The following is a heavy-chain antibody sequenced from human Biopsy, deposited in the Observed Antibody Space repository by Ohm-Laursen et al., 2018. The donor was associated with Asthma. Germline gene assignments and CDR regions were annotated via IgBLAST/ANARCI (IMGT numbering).Heavy chain of an antibody. V-gene: IGHV1-58*01. D-gene: IGHD4-17*01. J-gene: IGHJ4*02. CDR2: IVLGSGDT. Sequence: ASVKVSCNVSRFPLTAYTFQWVRQARGLGLEWIGWIVLGSGDTNYAQKFQERVTFTRDMSTSTASMELRGLRSEDTAVYFCAAGRTSLNGESLIWGQGTLVTVPS. CDR1: RFPLTAYT. CDR3: AAGRTSLNGESLI.